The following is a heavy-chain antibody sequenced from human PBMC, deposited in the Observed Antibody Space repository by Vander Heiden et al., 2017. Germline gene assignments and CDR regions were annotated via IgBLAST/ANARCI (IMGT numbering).Heavy chain of an antibody. CDR3: PRGHYYGMDV. CDR2: ITSDGSST. Sequence: EVQVVESGGGLVQPGGSLRLSCAASGFTFSSYWMHWVRQTPGKGMVWVSRITSDGSSTIYADSVKGRVTISRDNTRNTRYLQMNSLRAEDTAVYYCPRGHYYGMDVWGQGITVTVSS. CDR1: GFTFSSYW. J-gene: IGHJ6*02. V-gene: IGHV3-74*01.